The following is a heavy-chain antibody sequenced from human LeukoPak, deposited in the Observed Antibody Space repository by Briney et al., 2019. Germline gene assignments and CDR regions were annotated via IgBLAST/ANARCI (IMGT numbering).Heavy chain of an antibody. J-gene: IGHJ4*02. CDR1: GGSISSTSYY. CDR2: INYSGST. CDR3: ARVTGTIFDY. D-gene: IGHD1-7*01. Sequence: SETLSLTCTVSGGSISSTSYYWGWIRQPPGKGLEWIGTINYSGSTYYNPSLKSRVTISVDTSKNQISLKLNSVTAADTAVYYCARVTGTIFDYWGQGTLVTVSS. V-gene: IGHV4-39*07.